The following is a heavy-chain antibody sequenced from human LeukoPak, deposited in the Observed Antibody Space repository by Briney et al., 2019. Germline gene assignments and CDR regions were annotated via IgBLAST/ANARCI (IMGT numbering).Heavy chain of an antibody. D-gene: IGHD2-2*01. CDR1: GGSFSGYY. CDR3: ARGRTPP. V-gene: IGHV4-34*01. J-gene: IGHJ5*02. CDR2: INHSGST. Sequence: SETLSLTCAVYGGSFSGYYWNWIRQPPGIGLEWIGEINHSGSTNYNPSLKSRVTISIDTSKNQFSLRLTSVTAADTAVYYCARGRTPPWGQGTLVTVSS.